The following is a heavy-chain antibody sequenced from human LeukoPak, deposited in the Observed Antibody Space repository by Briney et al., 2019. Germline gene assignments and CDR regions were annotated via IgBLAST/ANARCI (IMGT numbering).Heavy chain of an antibody. D-gene: IGHD2-2*01. CDR1: GFTFSSYE. J-gene: IGHJ4*02. CDR3: ARDSEPYCSSASCYERGFDY. CDR2: ISSSGTTI. Sequence: GGSLRPSCAASGFTFSSYEMNWVRQAPGKGLEWVSYISSSGTTIYYADSVKGRFTISRDNAKNSLYLQMNSLRAEDTAVYYCARDSEPYCSSASCYERGFDYWGQGTLVTVSS. V-gene: IGHV3-48*03.